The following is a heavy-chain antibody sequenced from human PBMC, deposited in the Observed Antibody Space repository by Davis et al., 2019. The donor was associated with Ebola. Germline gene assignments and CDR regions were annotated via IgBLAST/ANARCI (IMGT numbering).Heavy chain of an antibody. CDR3: ARVRYGSSRGGGYYYGMDV. CDR2: VRGSGGGT. Sequence: PGGSLRLSCAASGFTISNYGMSWVRQAPGKGLEWVSAVRGSGGGTYYADSVKGRFTISRDNSKNTLYLQMNSLRAEDTAVYYCARVRYGSSRGGGYYYGMDVWGKGTTVTVSS. J-gene: IGHJ6*04. D-gene: IGHD6-6*01. V-gene: IGHV3-23*01. CDR1: GFTISNYG.